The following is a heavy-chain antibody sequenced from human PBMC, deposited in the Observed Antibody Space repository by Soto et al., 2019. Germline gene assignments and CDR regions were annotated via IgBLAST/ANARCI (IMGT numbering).Heavy chain of an antibody. V-gene: IGHV3-23*01. CDR2: ISGSGGST. CDR1: GFTFSSYA. D-gene: IGHD2-15*01. CDR3: AKPRYYCSDGSCYPLYYYYGMDV. Sequence: EVQLLESGGGLVQPGGSLRLSCAASGFTFSSYAMSWVRQAPGKGLEWVSAISGSGGSTYYADSVKGRFTISRDNSKNTLYLQMNSLRAEDTAVYYCAKPRYYCSDGSCYPLYYYYGMDVWGQGTTVTVSS. J-gene: IGHJ6*02.